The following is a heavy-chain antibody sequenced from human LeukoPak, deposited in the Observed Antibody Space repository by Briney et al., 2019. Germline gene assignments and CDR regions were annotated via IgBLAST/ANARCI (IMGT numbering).Heavy chain of an antibody. CDR1: GGSISSYY. CDR3: ARWGRAARAFDY. Sequence: SETLSLTCTVSGGSISSYYWSWIRQPAGKGLEWIGRIYSRGSTNYNPSLKSRVTISVDTSKNQFSLKLSSVTAADTAVYYCARWGRAARAFDYWGQGTLVTVSS. V-gene: IGHV4-4*07. D-gene: IGHD6-6*01. CDR2: IYSRGST. J-gene: IGHJ4*02.